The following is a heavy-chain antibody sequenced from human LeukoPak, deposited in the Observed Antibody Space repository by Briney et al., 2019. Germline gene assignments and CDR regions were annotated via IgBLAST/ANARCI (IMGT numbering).Heavy chain of an antibody. CDR3: ARGAGEQCLVKLEYYFDY. Sequence: GGSLRLSCAASGFTFSSYSMNWVRQAPGKGLEWVSSISSSSSYIYYADSVKGRFTISRDNAKNSLYLQMDSLRAEETAVYYCARGAGEQCLVKLEYYFDYWGQGTLVTVSS. CDR2: ISSSSSYI. J-gene: IGHJ4*02. V-gene: IGHV3-21*01. D-gene: IGHD6-19*01. CDR1: GFTFSSYS.